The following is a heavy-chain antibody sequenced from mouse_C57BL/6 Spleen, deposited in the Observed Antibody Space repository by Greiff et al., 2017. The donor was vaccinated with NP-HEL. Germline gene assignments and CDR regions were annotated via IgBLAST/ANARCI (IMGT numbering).Heavy chain of an antibody. CDR1: GYTFTSYW. CDR3: ARDTHSALDY. V-gene: IGHV1-55*01. Sequence: QVQLQQPGAELVKPGASVKMSCKASGYTFTSYWITWVKQSPGQGLEWIGDIYPGSGSTNYNEKFKSQATLTVDTSSSTAYMQLSSLTSEDSAVYYCARDTHSALDYWGQGTSVTVSS. J-gene: IGHJ4*01. CDR2: IYPGSGST.